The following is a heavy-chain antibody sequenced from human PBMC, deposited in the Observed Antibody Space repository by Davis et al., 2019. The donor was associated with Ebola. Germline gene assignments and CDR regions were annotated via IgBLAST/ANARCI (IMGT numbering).Heavy chain of an antibody. V-gene: IGHV3-33*08. CDR1: GFTFSSYG. CDR2: IWYDGSNK. CDR3: ARVENPGYCSSTSCSMRRWFDP. J-gene: IGHJ5*02. Sequence: GESLKISRAASGFTFSSYGMHWVRQAPGKGLEWVAVIWYDGSNKYYADSVKGRFTISRDNSKNTLYLQMNSLRAEDTAVYYCARVENPGYCSSTSCSMRRWFDPWGQGTLVTVSS. D-gene: IGHD2-2*01.